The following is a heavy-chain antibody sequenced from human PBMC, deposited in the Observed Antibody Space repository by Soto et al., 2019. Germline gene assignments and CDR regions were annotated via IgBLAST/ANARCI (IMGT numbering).Heavy chain of an antibody. CDR3: AKKVLAINGNDFFDP. CDR1: GFTFSSNA. D-gene: IGHD1-1*01. Sequence: PRLSCVASGFTFSSNAMNWIRQAPGKGLEWVSIISGSGRTIYYADSVRGRFTISRDNSKNTLYLQMNSLGPEDTAVYYCAKKVLAINGNDFFDPWGQGTLVTVSS. V-gene: IGHV3-23*01. CDR2: ISGSGRTI. J-gene: IGHJ5*02.